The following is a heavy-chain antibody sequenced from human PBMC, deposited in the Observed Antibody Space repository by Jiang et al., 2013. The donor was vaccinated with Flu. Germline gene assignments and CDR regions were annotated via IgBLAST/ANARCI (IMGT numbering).Heavy chain of an antibody. CDR2: ISSNGGST. J-gene: IGHJ6*02. Sequence: VQLLESGGGLVQPGGSLRLSCSASGFTFSSYAMHWVRQAPGKGLEYVSAISSNGGSTYYADSVKGRFTISRDNSKNTLYLQMSSLRAEDTAVYYCVKNPERDSGWDPYYYYGMDVWGQGTTVTVSS. CDR3: VKNPERDSGWDPYYYYGMDV. V-gene: IGHV3-64D*06. CDR1: GFTFSSYA. D-gene: IGHD6-19*01.